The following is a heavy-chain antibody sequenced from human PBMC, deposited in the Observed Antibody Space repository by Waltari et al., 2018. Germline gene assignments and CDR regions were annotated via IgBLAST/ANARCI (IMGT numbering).Heavy chain of an antibody. CDR2: ISSSGNTI. Sequence: EVQLVESGGGLVQPGGYLRLSCPASGFPFSNYEMNWVRQAPGKGLDWVSHISSSGNTINYAGSVKGRFTMSRDNAKNSLYLDMNSLRAEDTAVYYCARGSYTGYEVDYWGQGTLVTVSS. D-gene: IGHD5-12*01. J-gene: IGHJ4*02. CDR3: ARGSYTGYEVDY. CDR1: GFPFSNYE. V-gene: IGHV3-48*03.